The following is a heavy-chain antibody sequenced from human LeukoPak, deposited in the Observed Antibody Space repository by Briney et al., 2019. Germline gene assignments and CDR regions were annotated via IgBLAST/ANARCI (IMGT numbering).Heavy chain of an antibody. CDR2: IYYSGST. CDR1: GGSISSSSYY. Sequence: SETLSLTCTVSGGSISSSSYYWGWIRQPPGKGLEWIGTIYYSGSTYYNPSLKSRVTISVDTSKNQFSLKLSSVTAADTAVYHCARHPHYDGSIPLDYFDYWGQGTLVTVSS. D-gene: IGHD3-10*01. CDR3: ARHPHYDGSIPLDYFDY. J-gene: IGHJ4*02. V-gene: IGHV4-39*01.